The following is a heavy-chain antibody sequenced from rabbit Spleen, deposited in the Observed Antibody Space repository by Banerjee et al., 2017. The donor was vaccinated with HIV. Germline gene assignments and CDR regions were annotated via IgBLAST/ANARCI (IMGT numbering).Heavy chain of an antibody. Sequence: HLKETGGGLVQPGGSLTLSCKASGFDFSSYYLSWVRQAPGKGLEWIGYIDPVFGITYYANWVNGRFSISRENAQNTVFLQMTSLTAADTATYFCARDLAGVIGWNFCLWGPGTLVTVS. J-gene: IGHJ6*01. CDR3: ARDLAGVIGWNFCL. CDR2: IDPVFGIT. V-gene: IGHV1S7*01. CDR1: GFDFSSYY. D-gene: IGHD4-1*01.